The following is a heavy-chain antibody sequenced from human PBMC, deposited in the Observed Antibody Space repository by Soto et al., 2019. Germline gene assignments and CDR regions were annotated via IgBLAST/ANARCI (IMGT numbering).Heavy chain of an antibody. J-gene: IGHJ6*02. CDR1: GFTFDDYA. V-gene: IGHV3-9*01. CDR3: AKTAKKWHHCSGGSCYFGDPTEPYYYYGMDV. D-gene: IGHD2-15*01. CDR2: ISWNSGSI. Sequence: SLRLSCAASGFTFDDYAMHWVRQAPGKGLEWVSGISWNSGSIGYADSVKGRFTISRDNAKNSLYLQMNSLRAEDTALYYCAKTAKKWHHCSGGSCYFGDPTEPYYYYGMDVWGQGTTVTVSS.